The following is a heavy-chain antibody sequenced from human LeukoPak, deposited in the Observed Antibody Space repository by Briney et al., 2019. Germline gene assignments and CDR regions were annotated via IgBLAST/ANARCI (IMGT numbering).Heavy chain of an antibody. CDR1: GGSFSGYY. J-gene: IGHJ6*02. V-gene: IGHV4-34*01. CDR2: INHSGST. CDR3: ARGLGVVRYYYYYGMDV. Sequence: SETLSLTCAVYGGSFSGYYWSWIRQPPGKGLEWIGEINHSGSTNYNPSLKSRVTISVDTSKNQFSLKLSSVTAADTAVYYCARGLGVVRYYYYYGMDVWGQGTTDTVSS. D-gene: IGHD3-22*01.